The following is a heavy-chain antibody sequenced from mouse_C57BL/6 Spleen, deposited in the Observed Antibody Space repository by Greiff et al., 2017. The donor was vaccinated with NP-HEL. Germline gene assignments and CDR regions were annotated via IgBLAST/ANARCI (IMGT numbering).Heavy chain of an antibody. D-gene: IGHD1-1*01. Sequence: LVEPGASVKIPCKASGYTFTDYNMDWVKQSHGKSLEWIGDINPNNGGTIYNQKFKGKATLTVDKSSSTAYMELRSLTSEDTAVYYCARYGYGSSAYYFDYWGQGTTLTVSS. CDR1: GYTFTDYN. CDR3: ARYGYGSSAYYFDY. V-gene: IGHV1-18*01. CDR2: INPNNGGT. J-gene: IGHJ2*01.